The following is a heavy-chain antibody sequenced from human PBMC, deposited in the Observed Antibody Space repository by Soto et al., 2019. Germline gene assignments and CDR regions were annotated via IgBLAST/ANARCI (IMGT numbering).Heavy chain of an antibody. CDR1: GGSVSSSSYY. CDR2: IDYSGST. V-gene: IGHV4-39*01. Sequence: SETLSLTCTVSGGSVSSSSYYWGWIRQPPGKGLEWIGSIDYSGSTYYNPSLKSRVTISVDTSKNQFSLKLRSVTAADMAVYFCASGCGWFDPWGQGTLVTVSS. J-gene: IGHJ5*02. CDR3: ASGCGWFDP. D-gene: IGHD2-2*03.